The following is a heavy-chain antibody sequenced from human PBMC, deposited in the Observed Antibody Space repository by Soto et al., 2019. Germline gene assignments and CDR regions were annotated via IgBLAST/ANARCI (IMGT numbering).Heavy chain of an antibody. Sequence: QVQLVQSEGEVRQPGASVKVSCRASGYTFTSYGIIWVRQAPGQGLEWRGYISPSSGVTRYAQNLQGRVTLTTDTSTTTAYMELRSLSSDDTAVYYCAREMWTRTGPQNFFDYWGLGALVTVSS. D-gene: IGHD2-21*01. V-gene: IGHV1-18*01. CDR2: ISPSSGVT. CDR3: AREMWTRTGPQNFFDY. CDR1: GYTFTSYG. J-gene: IGHJ4*02.